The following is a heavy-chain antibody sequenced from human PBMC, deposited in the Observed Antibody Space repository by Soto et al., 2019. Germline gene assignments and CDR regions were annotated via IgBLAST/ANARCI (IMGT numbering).Heavy chain of an antibody. CDR1: GGSISSGDYY. CDR2: IYYSGST. V-gene: IGHV4-30-4*01. Sequence: PSETLSLTCTVSGGSISSGDYYWSWIRQPPGKGLEWIGYIYYSGSTYYNPSLKSRVTISVDTSKNQFSLKLSSVTAADTAVYYCARDKATTDLNWFDPWGQGTQVTVSS. J-gene: IGHJ5*02. CDR3: ARDKATTDLNWFDP. D-gene: IGHD1-26*01.